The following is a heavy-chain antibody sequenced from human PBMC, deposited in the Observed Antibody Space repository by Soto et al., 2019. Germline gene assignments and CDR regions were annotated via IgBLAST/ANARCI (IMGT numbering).Heavy chain of an antibody. CDR3: ERGRAEYSFDY. CDR1: GGSFSGYY. D-gene: IGHD6-6*01. CDR2: INHSGST. V-gene: IGHV4-34*01. J-gene: IGHJ4*02. Sequence: PSETLSLTCAVYGGSFSGYYWSWIRQPPGKGLEWIGEINHSGSTNYNPSLKSRVTISVDTSKNQFSLKLSSVTAADTAVYYCERGRAEYSFDYWGQGTLVTVSS.